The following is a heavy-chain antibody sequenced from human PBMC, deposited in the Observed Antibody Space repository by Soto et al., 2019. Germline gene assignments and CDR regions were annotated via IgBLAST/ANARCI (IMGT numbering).Heavy chain of an antibody. D-gene: IGHD6-13*01. CDR3: ARDRGIAAAGAPECFRH. CDR1: GYTITSYG. CDR2: ISAYNGNT. Sequence: KLSCKASGYTITSYGISCGRQTPGQGLEWMGWISAYNGNTNYAQKLQGRVTMTTDTPTSTAYMELRSLRSDDTAVYYCARDRGIAAAGAPECFRHWGEGTLGTVSS. J-gene: IGHJ1*01. V-gene: IGHV1-18*04.